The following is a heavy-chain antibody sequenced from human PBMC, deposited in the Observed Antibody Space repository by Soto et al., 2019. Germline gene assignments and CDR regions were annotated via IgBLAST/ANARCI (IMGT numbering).Heavy chain of an antibody. CDR3: TTDLRSELPPFDY. Sequence: GGSLRLSCAASGFTFSYAWMNWVRQSPGKGLEWVGRIKSKTDGETTDYAAPVKGRFTVSRDDSKNTLYLQMNNLKTEDTAVYYCTTDLRSELPPFDYWGQRTVVTVSS. J-gene: IGHJ4*02. D-gene: IGHD1-26*01. CDR1: GFTFSYAW. CDR2: IKSKTDGETT. V-gene: IGHV3-15*01.